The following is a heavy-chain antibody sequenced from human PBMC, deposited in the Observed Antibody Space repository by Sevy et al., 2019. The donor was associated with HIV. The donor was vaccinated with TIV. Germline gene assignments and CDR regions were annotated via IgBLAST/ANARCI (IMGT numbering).Heavy chain of an antibody. CDR1: GFTFSSYA. CDR2: ISGSGGST. D-gene: IGHD2-21*02. V-gene: IGHV3-23*01. CDR3: AKVPIAYCGGDYYGRDNWFDP. J-gene: IGHJ5*02. Sequence: GGSLRLSCAASGFTFSSYAMSWVRQAPGKGLEWVSAISGSGGSTYYADSVKGRFTISRDNSKDTLYLQMNSLRAEDTAVYYCAKVPIAYCGGDYYGRDNWFDPWGQGTLVTVSS.